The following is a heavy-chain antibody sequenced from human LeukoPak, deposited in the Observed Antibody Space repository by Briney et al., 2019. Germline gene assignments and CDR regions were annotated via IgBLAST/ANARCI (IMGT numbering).Heavy chain of an antibody. CDR1: GFTVSGDY. J-gene: IGHJ5*02. CDR3: ARQYNWFDP. Sequence: GGSLRLSCAVSGFTVSGDYMSWVRQAPGKGLEWVSVMYTGGATYYADSVKGRFTISRDNSKNTLYLQMNSPRVEDTAVYYCARQYNWFDPWGQGTLVTVSS. V-gene: IGHV3-53*01. CDR2: MYTGGAT.